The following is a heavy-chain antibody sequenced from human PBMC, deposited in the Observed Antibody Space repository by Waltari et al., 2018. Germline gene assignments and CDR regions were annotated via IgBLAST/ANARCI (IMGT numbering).Heavy chain of an antibody. Sequence: QVQLQESGPGLVKPSGTLSLTCAVSGGSISSSNWWSWVRQPPGKGLEWIGEIYHSGSTIYNPSLKSRVTISVDKSKNQFSLKLSSVTAADTAVYCCARVVSSSVSYYYYMDVWGKGTTVTVSS. CDR1: GGSISSSNW. V-gene: IGHV4-4*01. CDR3: ARVVSSSVSYYYYMDV. D-gene: IGHD6-6*01. J-gene: IGHJ6*03. CDR2: IYHSGST.